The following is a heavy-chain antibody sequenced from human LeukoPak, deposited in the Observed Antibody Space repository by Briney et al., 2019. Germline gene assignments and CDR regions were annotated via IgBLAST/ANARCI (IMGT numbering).Heavy chain of an antibody. V-gene: IGHV4-4*07. CDR3: ARDPNSVGVTGDYYFDT. CDR1: GGSISTYY. CDR2: IHSSGST. D-gene: IGHD2-8*01. J-gene: IGHJ4*02. Sequence: PSETLSLTCTVSGGSISTYYWTWIRQSAGKGLEWIGRIHSSGSTNHNPSLKSRLAISIDKSKKQFSLKLSSVTAADTAVYYCARDPNSVGVTGDYYFDTWSQGILVTVSS.